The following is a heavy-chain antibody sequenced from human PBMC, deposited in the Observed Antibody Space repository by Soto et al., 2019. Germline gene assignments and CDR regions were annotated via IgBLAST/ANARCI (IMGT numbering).Heavy chain of an antibody. V-gene: IGHV4-34*01. CDR1: GGSFSGYY. D-gene: IGHD2-2*01. Sequence: SETLSLTCAVYGGSFSGYYWSWIRQPPGKGLEWIGEINHSGSTNYNPSLKSRVTISVDTSKNQFSLKLSSVTAADTAVYYCARESCSSTSCLDYWGRGTLVTVSS. CDR2: INHSGST. CDR3: ARESCSSTSCLDY. J-gene: IGHJ4*02.